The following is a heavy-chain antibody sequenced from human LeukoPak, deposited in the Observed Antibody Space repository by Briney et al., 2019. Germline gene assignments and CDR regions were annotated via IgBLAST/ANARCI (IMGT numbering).Heavy chain of an antibody. J-gene: IGHJ4*02. D-gene: IGHD3-10*01. CDR2: ISGTSTSI. V-gene: IGHV3-21*05. Sequence: GGSLRLSCAASGLNFNTYSMNWIRQAPGKGLEWVSYISGTSTSIYYADSVKGRFTISRDNAKNSVYLQMNSLRVEDTAVYYCAKERDPRNGDFESWGQGTLVTVFS. CDR1: GLNFNTYS. CDR3: AKERDPRNGDFES.